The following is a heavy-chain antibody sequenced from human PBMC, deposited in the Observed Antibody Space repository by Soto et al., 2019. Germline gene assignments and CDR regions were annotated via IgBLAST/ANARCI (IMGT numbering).Heavy chain of an antibody. CDR2: IVVGSGNT. CDR1: GFTFTSSA. V-gene: IGHV1-58*01. D-gene: IGHD1-26*01. Sequence: SVKVSCKASGFTFTSSAVQWVRQARGQRLEWIGWIVVGSGNTNYAQKFQERVTITRDMSTSTAYMELSGLRSDDTAEYYCAKGGAIVAASTRVYLYNAMDVWGQGTTVTVSS. CDR3: AKGGAIVAASTRVYLYNAMDV. J-gene: IGHJ6*02.